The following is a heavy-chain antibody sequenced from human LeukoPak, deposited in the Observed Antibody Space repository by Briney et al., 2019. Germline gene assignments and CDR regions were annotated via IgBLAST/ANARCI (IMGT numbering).Heavy chain of an antibody. J-gene: IGHJ6*02. CDR2: IYYRGST. Sequence: SETLSLTCTVSGGSISSNYWSWIRQSPGKGLEWIGYIYYRGSTDYNPSLKSRATISVDTSKNQFSRKLSSVTAADTAVYYCARQNYDEVNYYYYGLDVWGQGTTVTVSS. CDR3: ARQNYDEVNYYYYGLDV. CDR1: GGSISSNY. V-gene: IGHV4-59*08. D-gene: IGHD3-3*01.